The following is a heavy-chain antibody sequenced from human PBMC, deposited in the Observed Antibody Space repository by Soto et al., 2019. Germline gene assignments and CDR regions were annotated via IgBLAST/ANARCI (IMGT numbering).Heavy chain of an antibody. Sequence: QVQLQESGPGLVKPSETLSLSCTVSGGSISSYYWSWIRQPPGKGMEWIGYVHHSWGSTYNPSLPTRPAISLATSKSQFSLTLTSVTAPDTAVYYFARQGFWALPALVAVSGQGTTVTVSS. J-gene: IGHJ6*02. V-gene: IGHV4-4*08. D-gene: IGHD1-26*01. CDR2: VHHSWGS. CDR1: GGSISSYY. CDR3: ARQGFWALPALVAV.